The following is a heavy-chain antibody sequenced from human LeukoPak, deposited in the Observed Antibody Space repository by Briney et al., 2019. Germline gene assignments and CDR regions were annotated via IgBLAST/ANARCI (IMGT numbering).Heavy chain of an antibody. J-gene: IGHJ4*02. V-gene: IGHV1-69*04. Sequence: GSSVKVSCKASGGTFSSYAISWVRQAPGQGLEWMGRIIPILGIANYAQKFQGRVTITADKSTSTAYMELSSLRSEDTAVYYCARASITIFGVVAYYFDYWGQGTLVTVSS. CDR2: IIPILGIA. D-gene: IGHD3-3*01. CDR3: ARASITIFGVVAYYFDY. CDR1: GGTFSSYA.